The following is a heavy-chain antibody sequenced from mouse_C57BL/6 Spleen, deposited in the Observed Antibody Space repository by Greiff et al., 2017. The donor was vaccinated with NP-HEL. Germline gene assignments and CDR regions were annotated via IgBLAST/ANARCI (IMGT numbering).Heavy chain of an antibody. CDR1: GYSITSGYY. CDR2: ISYDGSN. J-gene: IGHJ3*01. Sequence: EVQLQESGPGLVKPSQSLSLTCSVTGYSITSGYYWNWIRQFPGNKLEWMGYISYDGSNNYNPSLKNRISITRDTSKNQFFLKLNSVTTEDTATYYCARVVYDGYYVIFAYWGQGTLVTVSA. V-gene: IGHV3-6*01. D-gene: IGHD2-3*01. CDR3: ARVVYDGYYVIFAY.